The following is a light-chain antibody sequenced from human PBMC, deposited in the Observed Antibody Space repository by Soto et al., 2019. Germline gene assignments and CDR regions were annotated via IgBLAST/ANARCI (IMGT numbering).Light chain of an antibody. Sequence: DIQMTQSPSTLSASVGDRVTITCRASQSISSRLAWYQKKPGKAPKLLIYDALNLESGVPSRFSGSGSGTEFTLSIGSLQRDDFATYSCQHYDTYFRYSFGQRTKLEIK. J-gene: IGKJ2*01. CDR2: DAL. V-gene: IGKV1-5*01. CDR1: QSISSR. CDR3: QHYDTYFRYS.